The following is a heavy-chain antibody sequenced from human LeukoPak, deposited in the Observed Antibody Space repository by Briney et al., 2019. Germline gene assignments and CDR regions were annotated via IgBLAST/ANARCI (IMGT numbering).Heavy chain of an antibody. V-gene: IGHV1-2*02. CDR1: GYTFTGYY. J-gene: IGHJ6*02. Sequence: ASVKVSCKASGYTFTGYYMHWVRQAPGQGLGWMGWINPNSGGTNYAQKFQGRVTMTRDTSISIAYMELSRLRSDDTAVYYCARNRPTMVRGETLRYYYGMDVWGQGTTVTVSS. CDR3: ARNRPTMVRGETLRYYYGMDV. CDR2: INPNSGGT. D-gene: IGHD3-10*01.